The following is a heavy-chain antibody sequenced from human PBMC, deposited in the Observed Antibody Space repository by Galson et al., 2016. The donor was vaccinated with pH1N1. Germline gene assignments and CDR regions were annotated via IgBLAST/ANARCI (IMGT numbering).Heavy chain of an antibody. J-gene: IGHJ4*02. CDR1: GYSFSSHW. CDR3: ARRSAVAGVDY. Sequence: QSGAEVKKPGESLKISCQGSGYSFSSHWIGWVRQMPGKGLEWMGIIYPGDSDTKYSPSFQGQVTFSADKSSNTAYVQWNSLKTSDTAMYFRARRSAVAGVDYWGQGTLVTVSS. D-gene: IGHD6-19*01. V-gene: IGHV5-51*01. CDR2: IYPGDSDT.